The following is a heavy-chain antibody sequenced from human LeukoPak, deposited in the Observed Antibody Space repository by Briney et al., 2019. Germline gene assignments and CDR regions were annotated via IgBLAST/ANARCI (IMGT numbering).Heavy chain of an antibody. CDR1: GGSFSGYY. J-gene: IGHJ5*02. V-gene: IGHV4-34*01. CDR3: ARGVRYCSSTSCLNWFDP. D-gene: IGHD2-2*01. CDR2: INHSGST. Sequence: PSETLSLTCAVNGGSFSGYYWSWIRQPPGKGLEWIGEINHSGSTNYNPSLKSRVTISVDTSKNQFSLKLSSVTAADTAVYYCARGVRYCSSTSCLNWFDPWGQGTLVTVSS.